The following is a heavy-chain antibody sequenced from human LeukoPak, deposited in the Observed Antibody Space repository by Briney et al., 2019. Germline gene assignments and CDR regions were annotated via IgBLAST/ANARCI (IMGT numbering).Heavy chain of an antibody. D-gene: IGHD3-10*01. Sequence: GGSLRLSCAASGFTFDDYAMHWVRQAPGKVLEWVSGISWNSGSIGYADSVKGRFTISRDNAKNSLYLQMNSLRAEDTALYYCAKSSRITMVRGVIWDAFDIWGQGTMVTVSS. CDR2: ISWNSGSI. V-gene: IGHV3-9*01. J-gene: IGHJ3*02. CDR3: AKSSRITMVRGVIWDAFDI. CDR1: GFTFDDYA.